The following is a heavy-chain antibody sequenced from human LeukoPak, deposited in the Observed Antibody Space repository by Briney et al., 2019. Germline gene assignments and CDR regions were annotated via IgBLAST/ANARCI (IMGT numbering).Heavy chain of an antibody. D-gene: IGHD5-24*01. CDR3: ANTTRVAPDGRAEYFQH. CDR2: RYDGGRD. Sequence: SSETLSLTCTVSGGSISTYSWSWIRQPPGKGLEWIGCRYDGGRDLYNPSLKSRVTISVDASEKQISLSLRSVTAADTAIYYCANTTRVAPDGRAEYFQHWGQGTLVTVSS. CDR1: GGSISTYS. V-gene: IGHV4-59*03. J-gene: IGHJ1*01.